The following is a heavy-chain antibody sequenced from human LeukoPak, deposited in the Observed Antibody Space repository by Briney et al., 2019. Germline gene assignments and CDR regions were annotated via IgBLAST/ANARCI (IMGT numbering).Heavy chain of an antibody. V-gene: IGHV1-2*02. J-gene: IGHJ4*02. D-gene: IGHD2-15*01. Sequence: ASVKVSCKASGYTFTGYYMHWVRQAPGQGLEWMGWINPNSGGTNYAQKFQCRVTMTRDTSISTAYMELSRLRSDDTAVYYCARGGRFTYSMGYCSGGSCYAPFDYWGQGTLVTVSS. CDR2: INPNSGGT. CDR1: GYTFTGYY. CDR3: ARGGRFTYSMGYCSGGSCYAPFDY.